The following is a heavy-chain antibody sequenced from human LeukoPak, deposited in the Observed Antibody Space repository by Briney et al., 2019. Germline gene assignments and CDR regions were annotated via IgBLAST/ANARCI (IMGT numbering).Heavy chain of an antibody. J-gene: IGHJ4*02. D-gene: IGHD1-26*01. CDR2: VYSDDTT. V-gene: IGHV3-53*01. CDR3: ARGGGYYAIDY. CDR1: GFTVNSNY. Sequence: RSLRLSCAASGFTVNSNYMNWVRQAPGKGLEWVSVVYSDDTTYYADSVKGRFTISRDNSKNTLYLQMNNLRAEDTAVYYCARGGGYYAIDYWGQGTLVTVSS.